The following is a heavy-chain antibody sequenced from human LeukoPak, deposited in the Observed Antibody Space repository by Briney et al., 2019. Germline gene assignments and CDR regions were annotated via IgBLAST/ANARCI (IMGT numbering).Heavy chain of an antibody. CDR3: ARTIVGATGYYFDY. V-gene: IGHV4-39*07. CDR1: GGSISSSSYY. Sequence: SETLSLTCTVSGGSISSSSYYWGWIRQPPGKGLEWIGSIYYSGSTNYNPSLKSRVTISVDTSKNQFSLKLSSVTAADTAVYYCARTIVGATGYYFDYWGQGTLVTVSS. D-gene: IGHD1-26*01. J-gene: IGHJ4*02. CDR2: IYYSGST.